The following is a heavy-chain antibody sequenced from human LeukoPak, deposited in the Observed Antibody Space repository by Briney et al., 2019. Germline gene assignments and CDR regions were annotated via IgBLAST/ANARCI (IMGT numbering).Heavy chain of an antibody. CDR3: ARASYCGGDCPRLGKRIFDY. V-gene: IGHV4-4*07. D-gene: IGHD2-21*02. Sequence: PSETLSLTCRVAGGSISRYYWSWIRQPAGKGLEWIGRIYTSGSTNYNPSLKGRVTMSIDTSKNQFSLKLSSVTAADTAVYYCARASYCGGDCPRLGKRIFDYWGQGTLVTVSS. J-gene: IGHJ4*02. CDR1: GGSISRYY. CDR2: IYTSGST.